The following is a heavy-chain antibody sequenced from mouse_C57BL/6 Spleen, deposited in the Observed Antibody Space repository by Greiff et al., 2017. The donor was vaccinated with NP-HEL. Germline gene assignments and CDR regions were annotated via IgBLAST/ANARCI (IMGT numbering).Heavy chain of an antibody. D-gene: IGHD4-1*01. V-gene: IGHV7-3*01. CDR1: GFSFTDYY. CDR3: ARCHWYYYAMDY. CDR2: IRNKANGYTT. J-gene: IGHJ4*01. Sequence: EVQLVESGGGLVQPGGSLSLSCAASGFSFTDYYMSWVRQPPGKALEWLGFIRNKANGYTTEYSASVKGRFTISRDNSQSILYLQMNALRAEDSATYYCARCHWYYYAMDYWGQGTSVTVSS.